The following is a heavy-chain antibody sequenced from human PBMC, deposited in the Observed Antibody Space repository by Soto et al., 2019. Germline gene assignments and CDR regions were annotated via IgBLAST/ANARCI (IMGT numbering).Heavy chain of an antibody. CDR2: IIPIFGTA. J-gene: IGHJ6*02. CDR1: GGTISSYA. CDR3: ARETIDDFWSGYNYYHGMDV. Sequence: SVKVACKASGGTISSYAISWVSQTPGQGLKWMGGIIPIFGTANYAQKFQGRVTITADESTSTAYMELSSLRSEDTAVYYCARETIDDFWSGYNYYHGMDVWGQGTTVTVS. V-gene: IGHV1-69*13. D-gene: IGHD3-3*01.